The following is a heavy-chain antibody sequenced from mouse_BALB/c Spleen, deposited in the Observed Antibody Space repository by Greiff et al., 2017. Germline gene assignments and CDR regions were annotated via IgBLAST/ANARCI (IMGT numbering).Heavy chain of an antibody. J-gene: IGHJ2*01. CDR3: ARASNGDYFDD. D-gene: IGHD4-1*01. Sequence: DVKLVESGGGLVQPGGSLRLSCATSGFTFTDYYMSWVRQPPGKALEWLGFIRNKANGYTTEYSASVKGRFTISRDNSQSILYLQMNTLRAEDSATYYCARASNGDYFDDWGQGTTLTVSA. V-gene: IGHV7-3*02. CDR2: IRNKANGYTT. CDR1: GFTFTDYY.